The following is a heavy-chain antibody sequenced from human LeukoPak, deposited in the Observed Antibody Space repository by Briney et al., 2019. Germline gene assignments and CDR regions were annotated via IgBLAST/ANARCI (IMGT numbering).Heavy chain of an antibody. Sequence: GGSLRLSCAASGFTFSDYYMTGLRQAPGGGLEWISYINGSSSDTKYADSVRGRFTISRDNAKNSVYLLMNSLRAEDTAVYYCARRGTTYCTVDSCHPNWFDPWGQGTLVAVSS. V-gene: IGHV3-11*03. J-gene: IGHJ5*02. CDR1: GFTFSDYY. D-gene: IGHD2-15*01. CDR3: ARRGTTYCTVDSCHPNWFDP. CDR2: INGSSSDT.